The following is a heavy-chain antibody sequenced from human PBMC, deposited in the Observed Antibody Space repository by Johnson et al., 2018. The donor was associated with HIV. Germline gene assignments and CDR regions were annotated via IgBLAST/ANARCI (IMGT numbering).Heavy chain of an antibody. V-gene: IGHV3-7*01. J-gene: IGHJ3*02. Sequence: VQLVESGGGLVQPGGSLRLSCVASGFTFNNYWMSWVRQAPGKGLEWVANIKEDGSEKHYVDSVKARFTISRDNVKNSLYLQMNSLSAEDTAVYYCARENQGYSYRAFDIWGQGTMVTVSS. D-gene: IGHD5-18*01. CDR3: ARENQGYSYRAFDI. CDR1: GFTFNNYW. CDR2: IKEDGSEK.